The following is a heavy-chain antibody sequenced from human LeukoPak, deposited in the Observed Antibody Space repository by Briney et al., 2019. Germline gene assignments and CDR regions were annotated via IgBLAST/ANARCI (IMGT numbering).Heavy chain of an antibody. V-gene: IGHV1-69*04. CDR1: GGTFSSYA. CDR3: AREMEMATITGYYYYYGMDV. J-gene: IGHJ6*02. CDR2: IIPILGIA. Sequence: SVKVSCKASGGTFSSYAISWVRQAPGQGLEWMGRIIPILGIANYAQKFQGRVTITADKSTSTAYMELSSLRSEDTAVYYCAREMEMATITGYYYYYGMDVWGQGTTVTVSS. D-gene: IGHD5-24*01.